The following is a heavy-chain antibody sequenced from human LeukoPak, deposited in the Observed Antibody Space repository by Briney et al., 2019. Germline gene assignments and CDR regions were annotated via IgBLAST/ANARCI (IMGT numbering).Heavy chain of an antibody. V-gene: IGHV3-33*01. Sequence: GRSLRLSCAASGXTFSNYGMHWVRQAPGKGLEWVMLIWYDGSNTYYADSVKGRFTISRDNSKNTLYLQMNSLRDEDTAVYYCAREAPGGWNSFDYWGQGTLVTVSS. CDR2: IWYDGSNT. CDR3: AREAPGGWNSFDY. J-gene: IGHJ4*02. D-gene: IGHD6-19*01. CDR1: GXTFSNYG.